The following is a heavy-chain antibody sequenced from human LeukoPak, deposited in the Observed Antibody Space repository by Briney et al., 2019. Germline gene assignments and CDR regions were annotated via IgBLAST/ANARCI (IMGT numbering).Heavy chain of an antibody. D-gene: IGHD2-8*01. V-gene: IGHV3-23*01. CDR3: AKDLRPDGVDNFDH. J-gene: IGHJ4*02. CDR1: GFNFNSYT. CDR2: ILASGSPT. Sequence: GGSLRLSCAASGFNFNSYTMDWVRQAPGKGLQWVANILASGSPTYYADSVKGRFIISRDNSKNTVYLQMNSLRVEDTAIYYCAKDLRPDGVDNFDHWGQGILVTVSS.